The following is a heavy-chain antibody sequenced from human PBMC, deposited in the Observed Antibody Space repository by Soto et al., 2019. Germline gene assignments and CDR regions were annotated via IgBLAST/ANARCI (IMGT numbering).Heavy chain of an antibody. CDR2: IYYSGST. CDR3: ARAVPDYGDFCDY. CDR1: GGSISSYY. V-gene: IGHV4-59*01. D-gene: IGHD4-17*01. J-gene: IGHJ4*02. Sequence: PSETLSLTCTVSGGSISSYYWSWIRQPPGKGLEWIGYIYYSGSTNYNPSLKSRVTISVDTSKNQFSLKLSSVTAADTAVYYCARAVPDYGDFCDYWGQGTLVTAPQ.